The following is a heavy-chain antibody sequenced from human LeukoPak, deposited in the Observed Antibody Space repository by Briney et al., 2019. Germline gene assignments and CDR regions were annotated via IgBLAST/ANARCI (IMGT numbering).Heavy chain of an antibody. D-gene: IGHD3-9*01. V-gene: IGHV1-18*01. J-gene: IGHJ4*02. Sequence: ASVKVSCKASGYTFTNYGISWVRQAPGQGLEWMGWISAYNGNTNYAQRIQGRVTMTTDTSTSTAYMELKSLRSDDTAIYYCARDSGEDYDILTGYWSSDYWGQGTLVTVSS. CDR2: ISAYNGNT. CDR3: ARDSGEDYDILTGYWSSDY. CDR1: GYTFTNYG.